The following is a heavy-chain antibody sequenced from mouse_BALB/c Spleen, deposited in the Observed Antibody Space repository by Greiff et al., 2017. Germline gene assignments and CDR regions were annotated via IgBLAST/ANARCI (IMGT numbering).Heavy chain of an antibody. V-gene: IGHV3-8*02. CDR3: ARPYYYGSSYGFAY. CDR2: ISYSGST. Sequence: VQLKESGPSLVKPSQTLSLTCSVTGDSITSGYWNWIRKFPGNKLEYMGYISYSGSTYYNPSLKSRISITRDTSKNQYYLQLNSVTTEDTATYYCARPYYYGSSYGFAYWGQGTLVTVSA. CDR1: GDSITSGY. J-gene: IGHJ3*01. D-gene: IGHD1-1*01.